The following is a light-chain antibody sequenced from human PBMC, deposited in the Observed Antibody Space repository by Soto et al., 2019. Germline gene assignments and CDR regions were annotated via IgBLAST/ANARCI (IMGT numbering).Light chain of an antibody. J-gene: IGLJ3*02. CDR3: CSYAASSALWV. V-gene: IGLV2-23*01. CDR1: NSDVGTYDL. Sequence: QSVLTQPASVSGSPGHSITISCTGTNSDVGTYDLVSWYQQHPGRAPKLMNYEGSKRPSGVSNRFSGSKSGDTASLTISGLQAEDEANYYCCSYAASSALWVFGGGTQLTVL. CDR2: EGS.